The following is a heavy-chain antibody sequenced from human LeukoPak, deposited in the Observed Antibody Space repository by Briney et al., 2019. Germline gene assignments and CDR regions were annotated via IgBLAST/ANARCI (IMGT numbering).Heavy chain of an antibody. V-gene: IGHV3-33*01. CDR2: IWYDGSNK. CDR3: GRALVRSSGNYYFDY. Sequence: PGGSLRLSCAASGFTFSSYGMHWVRQAPGKGLEWVAVIWYDGSNKYYADSVKGRFTISRDNSKNTLYLQMNSLEAEDTAVYYCGRALVRSSGNYYFDYWDQGTLVTVSS. D-gene: IGHD3-10*01. J-gene: IGHJ4*01. CDR1: GFTFSSYG.